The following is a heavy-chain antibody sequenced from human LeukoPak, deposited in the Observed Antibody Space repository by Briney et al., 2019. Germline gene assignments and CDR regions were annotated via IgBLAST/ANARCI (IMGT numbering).Heavy chain of an antibody. CDR1: GFAFSPYW. Sequence: GGSLRLSCAASGFAFSPYWMHWVRQAPGKGLEWVSSISSSSSYIYYADSVKGRFTISRDNAKNSLYLQMNSLRAEDTAVYYCARNSADPDYWGQGTLVTVSS. V-gene: IGHV3-21*01. CDR2: ISSSSSYI. D-gene: IGHD6-13*01. CDR3: ARNSADPDY. J-gene: IGHJ4*02.